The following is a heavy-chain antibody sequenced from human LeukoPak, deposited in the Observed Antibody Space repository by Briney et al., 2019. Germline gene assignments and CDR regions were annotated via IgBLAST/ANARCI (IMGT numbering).Heavy chain of an antibody. CDR2: IYYSGST. CDR1: GGSVSSGGYY. V-gene: IGHV4-31*03. Sequence: SQTLSLTCTVSGGSVSSGGYYWSWIRQHPGKGLEWIGYIYYSGSTYYNPSLKSRVTISVDTSKNQFSLKLSSVTAADTAVYYCARLRRYCTNGVCYDFDYWGQGTLVTVSS. D-gene: IGHD2-8*01. J-gene: IGHJ4*02. CDR3: ARLRRYCTNGVCYDFDY.